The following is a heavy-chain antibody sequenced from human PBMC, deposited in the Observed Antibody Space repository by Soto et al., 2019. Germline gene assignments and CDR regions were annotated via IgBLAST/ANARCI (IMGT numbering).Heavy chain of an antibody. Sequence: SETLSLTCTVSSGSISSGGYYWSWIRQHPGKGLEWIGYIYYSGSTYYNPSLKSRVTISVDTSKNQFSLKLSSVTAADTAVYYCARFEYSSFWYFDYWGQGTLVTVSS. CDR3: ARFEYSSFWYFDY. CDR1: SGSISSGGYY. D-gene: IGHD6-6*01. V-gene: IGHV4-31*03. J-gene: IGHJ4*02. CDR2: IYYSGST.